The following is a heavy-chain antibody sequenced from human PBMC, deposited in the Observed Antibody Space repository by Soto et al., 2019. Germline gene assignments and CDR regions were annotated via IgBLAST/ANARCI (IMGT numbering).Heavy chain of an antibody. Sequence: GESLKISCKGSGYSFTSYWISWVRQMPGKGLEWMGRIYPGDSYTNYSPSFQGHVTISADKSTSTAYLQWNTLKASDTAMYYCARHKDCSGGSCYSRNYYYYGMDVWGQGTTVTVSS. CDR1: GYSFTSYW. V-gene: IGHV5-10-1*01. CDR3: ARHKDCSGGSCYSRNYYYYGMDV. J-gene: IGHJ6*02. D-gene: IGHD2-15*01. CDR2: IYPGDSYT.